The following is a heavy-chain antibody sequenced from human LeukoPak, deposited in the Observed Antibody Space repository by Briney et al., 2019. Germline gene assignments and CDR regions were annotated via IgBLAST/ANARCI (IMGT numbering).Heavy chain of an antibody. J-gene: IGHJ4*02. CDR2: IYYSGST. V-gene: IGHV4-59*01. CDR3: ARGGSGWYGYYFDY. Sequence: SETLSLTCTVSGGSISSYYWSWIRQPPGKGLEWIGDIYYSGSTNYNPSLTSRVTISVDTSKNQFSLKLSSVTAADTAVYYCARGGSGWYGYYFDYWGQGTLDTVSS. CDR1: GGSISSYY. D-gene: IGHD6-19*01.